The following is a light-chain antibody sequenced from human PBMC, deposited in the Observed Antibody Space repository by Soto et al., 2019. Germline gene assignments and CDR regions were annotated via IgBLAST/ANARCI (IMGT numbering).Light chain of an antibody. CDR3: SSYTSSSTVV. CDR1: SSDVGGYNY. V-gene: IGLV2-14*03. J-gene: IGLJ2*01. Sequence: QSALTQPASVSGSPGQSITISCTGTSSDVGGYNYVSWYQQHPGKAPKPMIYDVSNRPSGVSNRFSGSKSVNTASLTISGLQAEDEADYYCSSYTSSSTVVFGGGTKVTVL. CDR2: DVS.